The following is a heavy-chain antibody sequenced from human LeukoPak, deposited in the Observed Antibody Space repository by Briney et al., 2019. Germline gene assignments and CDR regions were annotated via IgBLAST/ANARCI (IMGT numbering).Heavy chain of an antibody. CDR1: GFTFSSYW. CDR2: IKSDGSST. D-gene: IGHD5-12*01. Sequence: GGSLRLSCAASGFTFSSYWMHWVRQAPGKGLVWVSHIKSDGSSTSYADSVKGRFTISRDNAKNTLYLQMNSLRAEDTAVYYCARVRGYTQDYWGQGTLVTVSS. J-gene: IGHJ4*02. V-gene: IGHV3-74*01. CDR3: ARVRGYTQDY.